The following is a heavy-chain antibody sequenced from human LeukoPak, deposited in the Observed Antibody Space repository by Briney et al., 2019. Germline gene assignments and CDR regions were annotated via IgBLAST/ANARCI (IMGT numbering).Heavy chain of an antibody. D-gene: IGHD6-19*01. J-gene: IGHJ5*02. CDR3: ARGSRRWLAHNWFVP. CDR1: GGSFSGYY. V-gene: IGHV4-34*01. CDR2: INHSGST. Sequence: SETLSLTCAVYGGSFSGYYWSWIRQPPGKGLEWIGEINHSGSTNYNPSLKSRVTISVDTSKNQFSLKLSSVTAADTAVYYCARGSRRWLAHNWFVPWGQGTLVTVSS.